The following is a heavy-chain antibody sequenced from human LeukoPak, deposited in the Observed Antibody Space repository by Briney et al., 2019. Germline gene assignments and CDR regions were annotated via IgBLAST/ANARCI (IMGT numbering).Heavy chain of an antibody. Sequence: SETLSLTCTVSGGSISSSSYYWGWIRQPPGKGLEWIGYIYSSGTTYYNPSLKSRVTISLDTSKNQFSLKLPSVTAADTAVYYCARGSPTWGFLDCWGQGALVTVSS. V-gene: IGHV4-31*03. CDR1: GGSISSSSYY. D-gene: IGHD3-10*01. CDR2: IYSSGTT. J-gene: IGHJ4*02. CDR3: ARGSPTWGFLDC.